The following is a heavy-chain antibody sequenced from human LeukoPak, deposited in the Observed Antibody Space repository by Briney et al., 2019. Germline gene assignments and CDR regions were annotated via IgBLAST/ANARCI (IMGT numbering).Heavy chain of an antibody. D-gene: IGHD6-19*01. J-gene: IGHJ4*02. CDR3: STRIAVV. CDR1: GFTFGDYA. Sequence: NPGGSLRLSCTVSGFTFGDYAMSWFRQAPGKGLEWVGFIRSKAYGGTTEYAASVKGRFTISRDDSKSIAYLQMNSLKTEDTAVYYCSTRIAVVWGQGTLVTVSS. V-gene: IGHV3-49*05. CDR2: IRSKAYGGTT.